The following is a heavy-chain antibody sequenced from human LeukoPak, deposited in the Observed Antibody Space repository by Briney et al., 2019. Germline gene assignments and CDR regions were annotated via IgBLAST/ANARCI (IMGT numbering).Heavy chain of an antibody. V-gene: IGHV1-2*02. CDR3: ARGGLLWFGELLYGDY. CDR2: INPNSGGT. J-gene: IGHJ4*02. D-gene: IGHD3-10*01. Sequence: ASVKVPCKASGYTFTGYYMHWVRQAPGQGLEWMGWINPNSGGTNYAQKFQGRVTMTRDTSISTAYMELSRLRSDDTAVYYCARGGLLWFGELLYGDYWGQGTLVTVSS. CDR1: GYTFTGYY.